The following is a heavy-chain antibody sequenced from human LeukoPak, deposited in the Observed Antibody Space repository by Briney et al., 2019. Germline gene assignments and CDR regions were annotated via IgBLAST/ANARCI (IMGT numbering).Heavy chain of an antibody. CDR2: ISSSGSTI. J-gene: IGHJ6*03. Sequence: GGSLRLSCAASGFTFSDYYMSWIRQAPGKGLEWVSYISSSGSTIYYADSVKGRFTISRDNSKNTLYLQMNSLRAEDTAVYYCARDSITMVRGVISRDPYYYYYMDVWGKGTTVTISS. CDR3: ARDSITMVRGVISRDPYYYYYMDV. V-gene: IGHV3-11*01. D-gene: IGHD3-10*01. CDR1: GFTFSDYY.